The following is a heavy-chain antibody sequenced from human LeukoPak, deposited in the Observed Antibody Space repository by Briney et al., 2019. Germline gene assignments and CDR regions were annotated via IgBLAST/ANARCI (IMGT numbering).Heavy chain of an antibody. Sequence: PGGSLRLSCAASGFTLSNAWMSWVRQAPGKGLDLVGRIKSKTDGGTTDYAAPVKGRFTISRDDSKNTLYLQMNSLKTEDTAVYYCTTMAYCGGDCYPWGQGTLVTVSS. CDR3: TTMAYCGGDCYP. CDR2: IKSKTDGGTT. CDR1: GFTLSNAW. J-gene: IGHJ5*02. V-gene: IGHV3-15*01. D-gene: IGHD2-21*02.